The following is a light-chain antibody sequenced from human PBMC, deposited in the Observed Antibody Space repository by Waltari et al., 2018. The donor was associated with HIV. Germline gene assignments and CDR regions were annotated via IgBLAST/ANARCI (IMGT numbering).Light chain of an antibody. CDR3: AAWDDSLSGWV. Sequence: QSVLTQPPSASGTPGPRVTISCSGSSPNIGTNYVYWYHQLPGTAPKILIYRNNQRPSGVPDRFSGSKSGTSASLAISGLRSEDEADYYCAAWDDSLSGWVFGGGTKLTVL. J-gene: IGLJ3*02. V-gene: IGLV1-47*01. CDR2: RNN. CDR1: SPNIGTNY.